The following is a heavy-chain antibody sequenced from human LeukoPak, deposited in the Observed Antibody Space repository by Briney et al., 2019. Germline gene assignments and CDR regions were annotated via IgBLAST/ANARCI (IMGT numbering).Heavy chain of an antibody. CDR1: GFIFNDAW. Sequence: PGGSLRLSCAASGFIFNDAWMSWVRQAPGKGLEWVGRIKSKADGGATDYAAPVKDRFTISRDDSKNTVFLQMNSLKIEDTAVYYCTTRGGRFSVFDLWGQGILVTVSS. CDR3: TTRGGRFSVFDL. V-gene: IGHV3-15*01. J-gene: IGHJ4*02. D-gene: IGHD1-26*01. CDR2: IKSKADGGAT.